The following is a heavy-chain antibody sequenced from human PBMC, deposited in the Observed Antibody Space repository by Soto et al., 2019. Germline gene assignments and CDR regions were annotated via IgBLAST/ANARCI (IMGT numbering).Heavy chain of an antibody. V-gene: IGHV1-3*01. CDR3: AREDIVVVPAAIGPDYNWFDP. CDR2: INAGNGNT. J-gene: IGHJ5*02. Sequence: ASVKVSCKASGYTFTSYAMHWVRQAPGQRLEWMGWINAGNGNTKYSQKFQGRVTITRDTSASTAYMELSSLRSEGTAVYYCAREDIVVVPAAIGPDYNWFDPWGQGTLVTVSS. CDR1: GYTFTSYA. D-gene: IGHD2-2*01.